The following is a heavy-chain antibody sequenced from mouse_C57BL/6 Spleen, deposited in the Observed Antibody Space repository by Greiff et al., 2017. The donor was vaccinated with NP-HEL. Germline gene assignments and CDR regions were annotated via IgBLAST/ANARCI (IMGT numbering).Heavy chain of an antibody. J-gene: IGHJ2*01. CDR1: GFTFSDYY. V-gene: IGHV5-16*01. D-gene: IGHD2-4*01. Sequence: VESEGGLVQPGSSMKLSCTASGFTFSDYYMAWVRQVPEKGLEWVANINYDGSSTYYLDSLKSRFIISRDNAKNILYLQMSSLKSEDTATYYCARGVWYDYDRYFDYWGQGTTLTVSS. CDR3: ARGVWYDYDRYFDY. CDR2: INYDGSST.